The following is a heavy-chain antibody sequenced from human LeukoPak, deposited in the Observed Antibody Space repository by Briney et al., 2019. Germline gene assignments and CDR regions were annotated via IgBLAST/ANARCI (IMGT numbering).Heavy chain of an antibody. D-gene: IGHD6-6*01. CDR3: AKDVCISSSYYFDY. Sequence: GGSLRLSCAASGFTFSSYAMNWVRQAPGKGLEWVSDISGSGGSTNYADSVKGRFTISRDNSKNTLYLQMNSLRAEDTAVYYCAKDVCISSSYYFDYWGQGTLVTVSS. V-gene: IGHV3-23*01. CDR2: ISGSGGST. J-gene: IGHJ4*02. CDR1: GFTFSSYA.